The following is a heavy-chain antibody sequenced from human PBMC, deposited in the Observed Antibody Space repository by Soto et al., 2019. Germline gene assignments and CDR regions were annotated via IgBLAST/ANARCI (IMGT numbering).Heavy chain of an antibody. CDR1: GFTFSSYA. D-gene: IGHD3-3*01. CDR2: ISYDGSNK. CDR3: AREGPHYDFWSGYYLSYYYYGMDV. V-gene: IGHV3-30-3*01. Sequence: GGSLRLSCAASGFTFSSYAMHWVRQAPGKGLEWVAVISYDGSNKYYADSVKGRFTISRDNSKNTLYLQMNSLRAEDTAVYYCAREGPHYDFWSGYYLSYYYYGMDVWGQGTTVTVSS. J-gene: IGHJ6*02.